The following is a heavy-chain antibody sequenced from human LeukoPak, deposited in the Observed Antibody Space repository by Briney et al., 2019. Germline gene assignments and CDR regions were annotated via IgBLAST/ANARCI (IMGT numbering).Heavy chain of an antibody. D-gene: IGHD4-11*01. J-gene: IGHJ6*03. Sequence: GGSLRLSCAASGFTFSIYEMNWVRQAPGKGLEWVSYISSSGHTIYYADSVKGRFTISRDNAKNSLYLQMNSLRADDTAVYFCARGRVSSSTWYSTYYYYFYMDVWGKGTTVTVSS. CDR1: GFTFSIYE. CDR2: ISSSGHTI. CDR3: ARGRVSSSTWYSTYYYYFYMDV. V-gene: IGHV3-48*03.